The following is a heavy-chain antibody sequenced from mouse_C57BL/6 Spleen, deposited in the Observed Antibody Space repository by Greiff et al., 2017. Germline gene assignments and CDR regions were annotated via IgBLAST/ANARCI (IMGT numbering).Heavy chain of an antibody. CDR2: IYPGDGDT. Sequence: QVQLQQSGPELVKPGASVKISCKASGYAFSSSWMNWVKQRPGKGLEWIGRIYPGDGDTNYNGKFKGKATLTADKSSSTAYMQLSSLTSEDSAVYFCARSFITTVVAGGPFDYWGQGTTLTVSS. D-gene: IGHD1-1*01. CDR1: GYAFSSSW. J-gene: IGHJ2*01. V-gene: IGHV1-82*01. CDR3: ARSFITTVVAGGPFDY.